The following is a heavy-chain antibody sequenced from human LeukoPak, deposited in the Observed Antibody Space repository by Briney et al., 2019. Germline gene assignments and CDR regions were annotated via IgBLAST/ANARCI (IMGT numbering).Heavy chain of an antibody. CDR1: GYSFTSYW. J-gene: IGHJ4*02. CDR3: ARHEAHDSSGYHFDY. D-gene: IGHD3-22*01. V-gene: IGHV5-51*01. Sequence: GESLKISCKGSGYSFTSYWIGWVRQMPGKGLEWMGIIYPGDSDTRYSPSFQGQVSISADKSISTAYLQWSSLKASDTAMYYCARHEAHDSSGYHFDYWGQGTLVTVSS. CDR2: IYPGDSDT.